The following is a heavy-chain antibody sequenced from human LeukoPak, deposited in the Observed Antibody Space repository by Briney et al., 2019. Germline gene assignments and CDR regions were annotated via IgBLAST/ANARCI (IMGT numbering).Heavy chain of an antibody. CDR3: ASCGNDCDPRETAWVDFLH. D-gene: IGHD2-21*02. CDR1: GLTVSRKF. Sequence: GGSLRLSCVVSGLTVSRKFMNWVRQAPGKGLEWVSGIYDDGSTFYADSVKCRFSISRDTSRNTLSLQMSSLRAEDTAVYFCASCGNDCDPRETAWVDFLHWGQGTLVTVSS. V-gene: IGHV3-66*01. J-gene: IGHJ1*01. CDR2: IYDDGST.